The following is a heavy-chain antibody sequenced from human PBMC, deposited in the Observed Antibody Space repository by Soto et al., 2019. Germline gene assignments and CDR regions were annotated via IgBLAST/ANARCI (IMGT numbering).Heavy chain of an antibody. D-gene: IGHD6-6*01. J-gene: IGHJ6*02. CDR2: ISGSGGST. Sequence: EVQLLESGGGLVQPGGSLRLSCVASGFTFSSYAMSWVRQAPGKGLEWVSAISGSGGSTYYADSVKGRLTISRDNSKNTLFLQMNSQRAEDTAVYYCAKDPGEAARYYYNYGMGVWGQGTTVTVSS. V-gene: IGHV3-23*01. CDR3: AKDPGEAARYYYNYGMGV. CDR1: GFTFSSYA.